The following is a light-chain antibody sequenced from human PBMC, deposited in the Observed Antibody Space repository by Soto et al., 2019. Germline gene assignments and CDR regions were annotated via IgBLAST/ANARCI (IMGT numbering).Light chain of an antibody. Sequence: EIVMTQSPATLSVSPGESATLSCRASQSGSSKLAGYQQKPGQAPRLLIYGGSTSASGIPARFSGSGSGTEFTLTISSLQSEDFVVYYCQQHNNWPYTFGQGTKLEI. CDR2: GGS. V-gene: IGKV3-15*01. CDR3: QQHNNWPYT. J-gene: IGKJ2*01. CDR1: QSGSSK.